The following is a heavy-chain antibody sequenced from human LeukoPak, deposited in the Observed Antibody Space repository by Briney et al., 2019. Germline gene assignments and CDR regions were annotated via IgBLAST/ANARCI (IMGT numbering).Heavy chain of an antibody. CDR1: GFTFSSYA. D-gene: IGHD3-22*01. Sequence: PGGSLRLSCAASGFTFSSYAMHWVRQAPGKGLEWVAVISYDGSNKYYADSVKGRFTISRDNSKNTLYLQMNSLRAEDTAVYYCARDATYYYDSSGYYDMGAVQNYFDYWGQGTLVTVSS. CDR3: ARDATYYYDSSGYYDMGAVQNYFDY. CDR2: ISYDGSNK. V-gene: IGHV3-30*04. J-gene: IGHJ4*02.